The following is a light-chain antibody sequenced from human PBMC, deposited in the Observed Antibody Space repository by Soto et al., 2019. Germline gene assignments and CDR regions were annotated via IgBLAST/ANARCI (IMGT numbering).Light chain of an antibody. CDR3: QQYDSSPRT. J-gene: IGKJ1*01. V-gene: IGKV3-20*01. CDR1: QSFSTRS. CDR2: GAS. Sequence: EIVLTQSPGTLSLSPGERATLSCRASQSFSTRSLAWYQQKPGQAPRLLISGASSRAADIPDRFSGSGSGTDFTLTINRLEPEDFEVYYCQQYDSSPRTFGQGTKVDIX.